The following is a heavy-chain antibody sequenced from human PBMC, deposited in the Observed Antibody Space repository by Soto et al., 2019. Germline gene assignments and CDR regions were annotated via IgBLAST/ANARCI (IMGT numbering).Heavy chain of an antibody. Sequence: LSLTCTASGGSISSGGYYWSWIRQHPGKGLEWIGYIYYSGSTYYNPSLKSRVTISVDTSKNQFSLKLSSVTAADTAVYYCARGEVLRYFDWLLFPWFDPWGQGTLVTVSS. CDR1: GGSISSGGYY. V-gene: IGHV4-31*03. J-gene: IGHJ5*02. CDR2: IYYSGST. D-gene: IGHD3-9*01. CDR3: ARGEVLRYFDWLLFPWFDP.